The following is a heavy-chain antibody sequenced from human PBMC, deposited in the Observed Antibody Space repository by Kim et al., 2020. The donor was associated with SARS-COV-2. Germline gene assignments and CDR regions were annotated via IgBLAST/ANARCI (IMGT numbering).Heavy chain of an antibody. Sequence: ADAVRGRFTSSRDNSKNTVYLQTNYLTDEDTALYYCARDVGGGGPPLDDWGKGTTVTVSS. D-gene: IGHD6-25*01. J-gene: IGHJ6*04. V-gene: IGHV3-66*01. CDR3: ARDVGGGGPPLDD.